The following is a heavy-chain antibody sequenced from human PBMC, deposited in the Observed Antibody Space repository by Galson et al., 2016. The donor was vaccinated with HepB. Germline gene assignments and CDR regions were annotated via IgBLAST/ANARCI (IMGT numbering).Heavy chain of an antibody. CDR3: ARLYGGRQWGYFDL. Sequence: SLRLSCAASGFTFSTYGMHWVRQAPGKGLEWVAAIWYDGRNQNFADSGKGRFTISRDNSKNTRYLHLDSLRAEDTAVYYCARLYGGRQWGYFDLWGQGILVTVSS. V-gene: IGHV3-33*01. D-gene: IGHD4-23*01. CDR2: IWYDGRNQ. J-gene: IGHJ4*02. CDR1: GFTFSTYG.